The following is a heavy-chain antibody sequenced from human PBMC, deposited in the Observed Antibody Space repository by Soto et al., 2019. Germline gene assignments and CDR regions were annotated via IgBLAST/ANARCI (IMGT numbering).Heavy chain of an antibody. D-gene: IGHD2-8*01. CDR1: GYSFRSYG. Sequence: QVQLEQSGPEVKKSGASVKVSCKASGYSFRSYGINWVRQAPGQGLEWIGWVSGYNYNTKYAQKLQGRITVTTDTSTNTAYMELRSLRSDDTAVYYWGRSSSMLGAGWSDSWGRGTLVTVSS. CDR2: VSGYNYNT. J-gene: IGHJ5*01. CDR3: GRSSSMLGAGWSDS. V-gene: IGHV1-18*01.